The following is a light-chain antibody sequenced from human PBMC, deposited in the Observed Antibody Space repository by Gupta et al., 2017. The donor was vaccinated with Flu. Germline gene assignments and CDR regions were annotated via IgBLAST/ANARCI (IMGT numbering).Light chain of an antibody. CDR3: AACDDSLNGRV. Sequence: QSVLTQPPSAFGPPGQRVTIYCSGSSSNIGSNIVNWYTQFPGTAPKLLIYSNNQRPSGVPARFSGSKSGTSAPLAISGLQSEDEADYYCAACDDSLNGRVFGGGTKLTVL. CDR1: SSNIGSNI. V-gene: IGLV1-44*01. J-gene: IGLJ3*02. CDR2: SNN.